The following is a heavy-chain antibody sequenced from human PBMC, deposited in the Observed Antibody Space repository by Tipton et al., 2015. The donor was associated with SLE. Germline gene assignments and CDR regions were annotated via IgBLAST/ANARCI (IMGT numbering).Heavy chain of an antibody. CDR2: INAGNGNT. CDR1: GYTFTSYA. Sequence: QSGPEVKKPGASVKVSCKASGYTFTSYAMHWVRQDPGQRLEWMGWINAGNGNTKYSQKFQGRVTITRDTSASTAYTELSSLRSEDTAVYYCVVGGGYCSSTSCPAYWGQGTLVTVSS. J-gene: IGHJ4*02. CDR3: VVGGGYCSSTSCPAY. V-gene: IGHV1-3*01. D-gene: IGHD2-2*01.